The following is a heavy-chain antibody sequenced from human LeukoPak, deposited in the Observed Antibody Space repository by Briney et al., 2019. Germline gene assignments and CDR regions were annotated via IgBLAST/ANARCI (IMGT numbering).Heavy chain of an antibody. J-gene: IGHJ6*03. Sequence: GGSLRLSCAASEFSVGSNYMTWVRQAPGKGLEWVSLIYSGGSTYYADSVKGRFTISRDNSKNTLYLQMNSLRAEDTAVYYCAKLDSYYYYYYYMDVWGKGTTVTVSS. D-gene: IGHD3/OR15-3a*01. CDR2: IYSGGST. CDR1: EFSVGSNY. V-gene: IGHV3-66*04. CDR3: AKLDSYYYYYYYMDV.